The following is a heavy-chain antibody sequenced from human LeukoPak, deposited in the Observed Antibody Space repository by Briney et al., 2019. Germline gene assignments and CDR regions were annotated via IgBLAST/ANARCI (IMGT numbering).Heavy chain of an antibody. CDR3: ARGGDSSGWYRWFDP. D-gene: IGHD6-19*01. CDR1: GYTFTGYY. Sequence: GASVKVSCKASGYTFTGYYMHWVRQAPGQGLEWMGWINPDSGGTNYAQKFQGRVTMTRDTSISTAYMELSRLRSDDTAVYYCARGGDSSGWYRWFDPWGQGTLVTVSS. V-gene: IGHV1-2*02. CDR2: INPDSGGT. J-gene: IGHJ5*02.